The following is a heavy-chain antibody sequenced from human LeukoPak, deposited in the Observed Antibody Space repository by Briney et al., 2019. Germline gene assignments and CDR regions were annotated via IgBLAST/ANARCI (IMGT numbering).Heavy chain of an antibody. V-gene: IGHV1-46*01. CDR1: GYTFTSYY. J-gene: IGHJ5*02. CDR3: ARTLTLPNWFDP. Sequence: ASVKVSCKASGYTFTSYYLHLVRQAPGQGLEWMGIINPSGGSTSYAQKFQGRVTMTRDTSTSTVYMELSSLRSEDTAVYYCARTLTLPNWFDPWGQGTLVTVSS. CDR2: INPSGGST. D-gene: IGHD2-21*02.